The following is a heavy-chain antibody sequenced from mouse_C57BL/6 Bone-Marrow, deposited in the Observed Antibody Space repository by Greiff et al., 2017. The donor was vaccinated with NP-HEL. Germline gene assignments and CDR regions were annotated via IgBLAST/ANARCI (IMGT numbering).Heavy chain of an antibody. V-gene: IGHV5-12*01. J-gene: IGHJ1*03. CDR3: ARRRTRYWYFDV. CDR1: GFTFSDYY. CDR2: ISNGGGST. Sequence: EVKLVESGGGLVQPGGSLKLSCAASGFTFSDYYMYWVRQTPEKRLEWVAYISNGGGSTYYPDTVKGRFPISRDNAKNTLYLQMSRLKSEDTAMYYCARRRTRYWYFDVWGTGTTVTVSS.